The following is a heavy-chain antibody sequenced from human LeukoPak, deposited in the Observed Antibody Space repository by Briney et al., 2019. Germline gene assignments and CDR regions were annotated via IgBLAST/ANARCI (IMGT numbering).Heavy chain of an antibody. CDR2: IYYSGST. CDR3: ARQLIYYDSSGYLQQFDY. J-gene: IGHJ4*02. CDR1: GGSINSYY. V-gene: IGHV4-59*08. D-gene: IGHD3-22*01. Sequence: SETLSLTCTVSGGSINSYYWSWIRQPPGKGLEWIGYIYYSGSTNYNPSLKSRVTISVDTSKNQFSLKLSSVTAADTAVYYCARQLIYYDSSGYLQQFDYWGQGTLVTVSS.